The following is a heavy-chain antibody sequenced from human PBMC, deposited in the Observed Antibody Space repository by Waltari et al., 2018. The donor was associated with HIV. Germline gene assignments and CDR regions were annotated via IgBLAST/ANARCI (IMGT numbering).Heavy chain of an antibody. CDR3: AKGGASFGFDP. CDR1: GFTFTNYA. Sequence: EVQLLESGGDLVQPGGSLRLSCVASGFTFTNYAMSWVRQAPGKGLEWVSGITDTGIRTHYADSVKGRFTISRDNSKNTLNLQMNSLRAEDKAVYYCAKGGASFGFDPWGQGTLVTVSS. V-gene: IGHV3-23*01. J-gene: IGHJ5*02. CDR2: ITDTGIRT. D-gene: IGHD1-26*01.